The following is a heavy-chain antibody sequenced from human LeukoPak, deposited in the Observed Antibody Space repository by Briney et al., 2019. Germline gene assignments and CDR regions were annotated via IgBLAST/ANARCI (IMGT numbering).Heavy chain of an antibody. V-gene: IGHV3-23*01. J-gene: IGHJ4*02. CDR1: GFTFSDYA. D-gene: IGHD2-2*02. Sequence: PGGSLRLSCSVSGFTFSDYAMSWVRQAPGKGLEWVSVISGSGGSTHYADSVKGRFTISRDNSKNTLHLQMNSLRAEDTAVYYCAKEGCTFTTCYINCWGQGTLVTVSS. CDR3: AKEGCTFTTCYINC. CDR2: ISGSGGST.